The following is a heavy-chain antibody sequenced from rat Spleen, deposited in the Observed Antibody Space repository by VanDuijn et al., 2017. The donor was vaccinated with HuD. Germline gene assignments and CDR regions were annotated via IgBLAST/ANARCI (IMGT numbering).Heavy chain of an antibody. CDR3: ARTIAVISTYYFDY. D-gene: IGHD1-2*01. V-gene: IGHV1-60*01. CDR2: INPGSGGS. CDR1: GYTFVSYD. Sequence: QVQLQQSGVEVAKPGSSVKISCTASGYTFVSYDISWIKQRPGQALEWIGTINPGSGGSGYNEKFKDKATLTVDKSSNTAFMQLSSLTPEDTAVYFCARTIAVISTYYFDYWGQGVMVTVSS. J-gene: IGHJ2*01.